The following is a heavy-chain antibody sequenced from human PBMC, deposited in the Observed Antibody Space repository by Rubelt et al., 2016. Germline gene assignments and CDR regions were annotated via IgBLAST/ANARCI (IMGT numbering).Heavy chain of an antibody. D-gene: IGHD5-24*01. J-gene: IGHJ4*02. V-gene: IGHV1-18*01. Sequence: QVQLVQSGAEVKKPGASVKVSCKASGYTFTSYGISWVRQAPGQGIEWMGWISAYNGNTNYAQKLEGRVTMPTDTPTGTVYMELRSLRSDDTSVYYCARERDDYGDYWGQGTLVTVSS. CDR1: GYTFTSYG. CDR2: ISAYNGNT. CDR3: ARERDDYGDY.